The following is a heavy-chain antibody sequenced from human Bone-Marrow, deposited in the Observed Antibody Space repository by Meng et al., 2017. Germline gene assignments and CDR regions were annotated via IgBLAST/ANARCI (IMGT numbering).Heavy chain of an antibody. CDR1: GFTFRTYT. J-gene: IGHJ4*02. CDR3: ARGVGSGLSIGKFDY. V-gene: IGHV3-21*01. D-gene: IGHD3-10*01. Sequence: GESLKISCAASGFTFRTYTMNWVRQAPGKGLEWVSGVSSSSSYIYYADSVRGRFTISRDNAKNSLYLEMDSLRDEDAAMYYCARGVGSGLSIGKFDYWGQGTLVTVYS. CDR2: VSSSSSYI.